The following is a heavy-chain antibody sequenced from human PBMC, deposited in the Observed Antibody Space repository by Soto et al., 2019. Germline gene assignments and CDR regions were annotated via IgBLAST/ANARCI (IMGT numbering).Heavy chain of an antibody. CDR1: SYTFTNSG. CDR3: ARDQGITTFGVYSMYYYGMDV. J-gene: IGHJ6*02. D-gene: IGHD3-3*01. V-gene: IGHV1-18*01. CDR2: ISTDNGNT. Sequence: ASVKVSCKASSYTFTNSGISWVRQAPGQGLEWMGWISTDNGNTNYAQHLKGRVSMTTDTSTSTAHMDLRSLRSDDTAVYYCARDQGITTFGVYSMYYYGMDVWGQGTTVTVSS.